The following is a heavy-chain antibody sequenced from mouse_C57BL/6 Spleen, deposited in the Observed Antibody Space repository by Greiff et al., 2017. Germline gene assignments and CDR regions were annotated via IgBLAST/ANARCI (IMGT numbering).Heavy chain of an antibody. CDR3: ARGDYYFDY. Sequence: EVKLVESGGGLVKPGGSLKLSCAASGFTFSDYGMHWVRQAPEKRLEWVATISDGGSYTYYPDNVKGRFTISRDNAKNNLYLQMSHLKSEDTAMYYGARGDYYFDYWGQGTTLTVSS. CDR1: GFTFSDYG. J-gene: IGHJ2*01. CDR2: ISDGGSYT. V-gene: IGHV5-4*03.